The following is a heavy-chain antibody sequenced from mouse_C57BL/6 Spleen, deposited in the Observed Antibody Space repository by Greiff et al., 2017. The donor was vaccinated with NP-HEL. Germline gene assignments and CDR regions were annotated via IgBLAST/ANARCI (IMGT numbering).Heavy chain of an antibody. D-gene: IGHD2-1*01. CDR2: ISSGGDYI. Sequence: EVQRVESGEGLVKPGGSLKLSCAASGFTFSSYAMSWVRQTPEKRLEWVAYISSGGDYIYYADTVKGRFTISRDNARNTLYLQMSSLKSEDTAMYYCTRAYGNPYAMDYWGQGTSVTVSS. J-gene: IGHJ4*01. CDR3: TRAYGNPYAMDY. CDR1: GFTFSSYA. V-gene: IGHV5-9-1*02.